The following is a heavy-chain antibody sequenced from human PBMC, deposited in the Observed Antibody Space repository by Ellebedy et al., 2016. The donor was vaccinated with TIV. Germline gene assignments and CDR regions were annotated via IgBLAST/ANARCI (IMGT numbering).Heavy chain of an antibody. CDR1: GGSFSGYY. V-gene: IGHV4-34*01. CDR3: ARRAMRDPGASIFWYYYYGMDV. CDR2: IYYSGST. J-gene: IGHJ6*02. Sequence: MPSETLSLTCAVYGGSFSGYYWGWIRQRPGKGLEWIGIIYYSGSTYYNPSLKSRVTISVDTSKNQFSLKLSSVTAADTAVYYCARRAMRDPGASIFWYYYYGMDVWGQGTTVTVSS. D-gene: IGHD3-3*01.